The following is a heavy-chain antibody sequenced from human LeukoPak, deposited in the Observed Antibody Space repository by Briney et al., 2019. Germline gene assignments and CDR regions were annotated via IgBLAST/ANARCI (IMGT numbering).Heavy chain of an antibody. CDR1: GFTFSSYS. D-gene: IGHD2-2*01. Sequence: GGSLRLSCAASGFTFSSYSMNWVRQAPGKGLEWVSSISSSSSYIYYADSVKGRFTISRDNAKNSLYLHMNSLRAEDTAVYYCARDPKREIVVVPAAPRGWFDPWGQGTLVTVSS. CDR3: ARDPKREIVVVPAAPRGWFDP. V-gene: IGHV3-21*01. J-gene: IGHJ5*02. CDR2: ISSSSSYI.